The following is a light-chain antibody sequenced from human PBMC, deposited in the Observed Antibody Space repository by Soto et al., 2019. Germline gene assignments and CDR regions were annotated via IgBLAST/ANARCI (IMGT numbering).Light chain of an antibody. CDR2: DAY. V-gene: IGKV3-11*01. Sequence: EIVLTQSPVTLSLSPGERATLSCRASQSVSKYLACYQQKPGQAPRLLIYDAYNRAAGIPARFSGSGSGTDFTLNISSLEPEEFAVYYCQQRSNWRGTFGGGTKVEIK. J-gene: IGKJ4*01. CDR1: QSVSKY. CDR3: QQRSNWRGT.